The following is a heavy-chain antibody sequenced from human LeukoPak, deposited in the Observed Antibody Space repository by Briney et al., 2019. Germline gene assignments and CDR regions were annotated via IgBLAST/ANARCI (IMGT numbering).Heavy chain of an antibody. J-gene: IGHJ4*02. CDR1: GFTVSSNY. Sequence: QTGGSLRLSCAASGFTVSSNYMSWVRQAPGKGLEWVSVIYSGGSTYYADSVKGRFTISRDNSKNTLYLQMNSLRAEDTAVYYCARGHKYSSSSFDYWGQGTLVAVSS. D-gene: IGHD6-6*01. CDR2: IYSGGST. CDR3: ARGHKYSSSSFDY. V-gene: IGHV3-53*01.